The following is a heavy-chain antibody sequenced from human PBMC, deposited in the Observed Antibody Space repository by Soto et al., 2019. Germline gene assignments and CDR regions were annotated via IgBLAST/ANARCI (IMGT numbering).Heavy chain of an antibody. CDR3: AKMVAATPFVDY. CDR1: GFTFSSYA. D-gene: IGHD2-15*01. CDR2: ISGSGGST. J-gene: IGHJ4*02. Sequence: GGSLRLSCAASGFTFSSYAISWVRQAPGKGLEWVSAISGSGGSTYYADSVKGRFTISRDNSKNTLYLQMNSLRAEDTAVYYCAKMVAATPFVDYWGQGTLVTVSS. V-gene: IGHV3-23*01.